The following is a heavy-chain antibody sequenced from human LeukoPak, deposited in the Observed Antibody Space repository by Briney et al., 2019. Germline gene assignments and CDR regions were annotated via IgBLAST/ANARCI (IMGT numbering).Heavy chain of an antibody. J-gene: IGHJ4*02. CDR3: ASYDYVWGSLDY. D-gene: IGHD3-16*01. V-gene: IGHV4-30-4*01. CDR1: GGSISSGDYY. Sequence: PSQTLSLTCTVSGGSISSGDYYWSWTRQPPGKGLEWIGYIYYSGNTYYNPSLKSRVTISVDTSKNQFSLKLSSVTAADTAVYYCASYDYVWGSLDYWGQGILVTVSS. CDR2: IYYSGNT.